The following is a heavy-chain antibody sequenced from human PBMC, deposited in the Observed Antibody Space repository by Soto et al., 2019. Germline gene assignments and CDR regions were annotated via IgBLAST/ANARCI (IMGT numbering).Heavy chain of an antibody. Sequence: SETLSLTCSVSGASVRSGDYYWSWIRQPPGKGLEWIGYIYFSESTDYHPSLKSRVTISVDPSKNQFSLKLRSLPAADTAVYFCSRERTGDPTFFDYWGQGTLVTVSS. CDR1: GASVRSGDYY. CDR2: IYFSEST. CDR3: SRERTGDPTFFDY. D-gene: IGHD1-1*01. J-gene: IGHJ4*02. V-gene: IGHV4-61*08.